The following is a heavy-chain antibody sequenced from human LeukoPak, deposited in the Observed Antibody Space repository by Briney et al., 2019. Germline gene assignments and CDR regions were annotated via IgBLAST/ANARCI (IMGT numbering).Heavy chain of an antibody. D-gene: IGHD6-19*01. CDR1: GFTVSSNY. Sequence: GGSLRLSCAASGFTVSSNYMGWVRQAPGKGLEWVSVIYSGGSTYYTDSVKGRFTISRDNSKNTLFLEMNNLRVEDTAVYYCARLVSPFGWYGTIDYGGQEPLVTVPS. V-gene: IGHV3-66*01. CDR3: ARLVSPFGWYGTIDY. J-gene: IGHJ4*02. CDR2: IYSGGST.